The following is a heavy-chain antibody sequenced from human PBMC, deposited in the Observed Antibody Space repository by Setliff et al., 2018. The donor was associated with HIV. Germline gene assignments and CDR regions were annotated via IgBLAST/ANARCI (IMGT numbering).Heavy chain of an antibody. CDR3: AGDSGYPSNWFDP. Sequence: SETLSLTCAVYGGSFSAYYWSWIRLPAGKGLEWIGQIHTTGSTNYNPSLKSRVTMSVDTSKNQFSLKLSSVTAADTAMYFCAGDSGYPSNWFDPWGQGILVTVSS. V-gene: IGHV4-4*07. J-gene: IGHJ5*02. CDR2: IHTTGST. D-gene: IGHD3-22*01. CDR1: GGSFSAYY.